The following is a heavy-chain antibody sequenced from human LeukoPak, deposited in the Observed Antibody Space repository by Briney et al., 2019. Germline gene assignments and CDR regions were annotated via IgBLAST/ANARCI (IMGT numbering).Heavy chain of an antibody. CDR2: INPNSGGT. D-gene: IGHD6-6*01. CDR3: ARDRGSSSSYYYYGMDV. J-gene: IGHJ6*02. CDR1: GYTFTGYY. Sequence: GASVKVSCKASGYTFTGYYMHWVRQAPGQGLEWMGWINPNSGGTNYARKFQGRVTMTRDTSISTAYMELSRLRSDDTAVYYCARDRGSSSSYYYYGMDVWGQGTTVTVSS. V-gene: IGHV1-2*02.